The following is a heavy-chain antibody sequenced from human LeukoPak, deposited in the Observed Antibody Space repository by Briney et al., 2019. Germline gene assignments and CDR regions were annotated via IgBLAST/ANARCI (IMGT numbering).Heavy chain of an antibody. V-gene: IGHV3-30-3*01. D-gene: IGHD3-10*02. CDR2: ISYDGSNK. CDR3: ARGPYPGSMFLDH. CDR1: GFTFSSYA. Sequence: GGSLRLSCAASGFTFSSYAMHWVRQAPGKGLEWVAVISYDGSNKYYADSVKGRFTISRDNSKNTLYLQMNGLRAEDSAVYYCARGPYPGSMFLDHWGQGTLVTVSS. J-gene: IGHJ4*02.